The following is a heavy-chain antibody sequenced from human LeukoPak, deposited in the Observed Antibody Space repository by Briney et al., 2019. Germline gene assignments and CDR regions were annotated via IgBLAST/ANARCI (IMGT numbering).Heavy chain of an antibody. V-gene: IGHV4-4*07. D-gene: IGHD3-22*01. Sequence: SETLSLTCTVSGGSISSYYWSWIRQPAGKGLEWIGRIYTSGSTNYNPSLKSRVTMSVDTSKNQFSLKLSSVTAADTAAYYCARAQFVYYDSSGYYYGPLSIWGQGTMVTVSS. CDR3: ARAQFVYYDSSGYYYGPLSI. J-gene: IGHJ3*02. CDR1: GGSISSYY. CDR2: IYTSGST.